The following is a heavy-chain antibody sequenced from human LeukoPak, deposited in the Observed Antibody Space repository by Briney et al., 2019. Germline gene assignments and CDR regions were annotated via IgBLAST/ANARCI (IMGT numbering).Heavy chain of an antibody. CDR1: GYTFTGYY. D-gene: IGHD3-3*01. CDR3: ARTYYDFWSGYYSSGDDDY. Sequence: ASVKVTCKASGYTFTGYYMHWVRQAPGQGLEWMGWINPNSGGTNYAQKFQGRVTMTRDTSISTAYMELSRLRSGDTAVYYCARTYYDFWSGYYSSGDDDYWGQGTLVTVSS. J-gene: IGHJ4*02. V-gene: IGHV1-2*02. CDR2: INPNSGGT.